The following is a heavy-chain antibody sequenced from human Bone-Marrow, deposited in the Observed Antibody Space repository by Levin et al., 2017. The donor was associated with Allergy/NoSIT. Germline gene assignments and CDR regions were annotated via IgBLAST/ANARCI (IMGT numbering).Heavy chain of an antibody. D-gene: IGHD3-3*01. Sequence: SVKVSCKASGGTSSSYAINWVRLAPGQGLEWMGGIIPMFGTTNYAQRFQGRVTITADESTSTAYMELSGLISEDTAVYYCARAPLSGGDDYDLWSGYPIDYWGQGTLVTVSS. CDR2: IIPMFGTT. CDR3: ARAPLSGGDDYDLWSGYPIDY. CDR1: GGTSSSYA. V-gene: IGHV1-69*13. J-gene: IGHJ4*02.